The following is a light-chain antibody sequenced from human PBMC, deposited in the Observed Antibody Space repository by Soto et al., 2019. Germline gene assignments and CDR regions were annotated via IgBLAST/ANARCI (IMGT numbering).Light chain of an antibody. V-gene: IGLV3-21*04. CDR1: NIGIKS. CDR3: RVWDSSSDHVV. CDR2: YVN. Sequence: SSELTQPPSASVAPGKTARITCGGNNIGIKSVHWYQQKPDQAPVLVILYVNDRPSGTPGRFSGSNSGNTATLPIGRVEAGDEADYYCRVWDSSSDHVVFGGGTKLTVL. J-gene: IGLJ3*02.